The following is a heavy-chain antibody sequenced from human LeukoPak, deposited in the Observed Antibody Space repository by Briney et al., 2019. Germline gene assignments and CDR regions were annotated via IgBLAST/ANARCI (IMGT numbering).Heavy chain of an antibody. D-gene: IGHD1-20*01. J-gene: IGHJ5*02. CDR3: ARSGNNWNGEWFDP. CDR1: GYTFTSYG. Sequence: ASVKVSCKASGYTFTSYGISWVRQAPGQGLEWMGWISAHNGNTNYAQKLQGRVTMTTDTSTSTAYMELRSLRSDDTAVYCCARSGNNWNGEWFDPWGQGTLVTVSS. CDR2: ISAHNGNT. V-gene: IGHV1-18*01.